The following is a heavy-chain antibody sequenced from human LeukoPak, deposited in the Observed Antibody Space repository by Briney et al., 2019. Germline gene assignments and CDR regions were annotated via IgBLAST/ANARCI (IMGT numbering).Heavy chain of an antibody. Sequence: PSETLSLTCAVYGGSFSGYYWSWIRQPPGKGLEWIGEINHSGSTNYNPSLKSRVTISVDTSKNQFSLKLSSVTAADTAVYYCARVGGRIRRWFDPWGQGTLVTVSS. J-gene: IGHJ5*02. CDR3: ARVGGRIRRWFDP. D-gene: IGHD2-15*01. V-gene: IGHV4-34*01. CDR1: GGSFSGYY. CDR2: INHSGST.